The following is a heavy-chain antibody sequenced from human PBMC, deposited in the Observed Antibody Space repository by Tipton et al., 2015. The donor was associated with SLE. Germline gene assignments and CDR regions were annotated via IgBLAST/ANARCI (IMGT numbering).Heavy chain of an antibody. Sequence: SLRLSCPASGFTFDDYTIHWVRQAPGKGLEWVSLISWDGTNTFYADSVRGRFTISRDNSKNSLYLQMNSLRAEDTAVYYCAREKGLLWFGELWFYYYYMDVWGKGTTVTVSS. CDR3: AREKGLLWFGELWFYYYYMDV. V-gene: IGHV3-43*01. D-gene: IGHD3-10*01. J-gene: IGHJ6*03. CDR2: ISWDGTNT. CDR1: GFTFDDYT.